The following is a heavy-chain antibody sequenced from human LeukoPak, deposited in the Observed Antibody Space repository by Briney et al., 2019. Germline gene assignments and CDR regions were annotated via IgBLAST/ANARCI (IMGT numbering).Heavy chain of an antibody. J-gene: IGHJ4*02. CDR1: GYTFTSYD. CDR2: ISAYNGNT. CDR3: ARDYNSMLGYCSGGSCYPNFDY. D-gene: IGHD2-15*01. V-gene: IGHV1-18*01. Sequence: ASVKVSCKASGYTFTSYDINWVRQAPGQGLEWMGWISAYNGNTNYAQKLQGRVTMTTDTSTSTAYMELRSLRSDDTAVYYCARDYNSMLGYCSGGSCYPNFDYWGQGTLVTVSS.